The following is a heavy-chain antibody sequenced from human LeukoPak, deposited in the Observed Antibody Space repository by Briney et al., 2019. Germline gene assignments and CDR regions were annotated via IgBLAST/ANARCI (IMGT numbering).Heavy chain of an antibody. J-gene: IGHJ6*02. Sequence: ASVKVSCKASGYNFVNFGISWVRQAPGQGLEWMGWISTSSVNTNYAQKFQGRLTMTTDTSTSTAYMELRSLRSDDTAVYYCARGLVVRGVIDGMDVWGQGTTVTVSS. D-gene: IGHD3-10*01. V-gene: IGHV1-18*01. CDR2: ISTSSVNT. CDR1: GYNFVNFG. CDR3: ARGLVVRGVIDGMDV.